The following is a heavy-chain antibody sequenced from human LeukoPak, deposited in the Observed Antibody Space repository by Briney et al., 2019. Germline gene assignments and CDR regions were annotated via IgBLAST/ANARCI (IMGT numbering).Heavy chain of an antibody. CDR2: IYYSGST. CDR3: ARGEKYYDSSGYYYPFDY. CDR1: GGSISSYY. Sequence: PSETLSLTRTVSGGSISSYYWSWIREPPGKGLEWIGDIYYSGSTNYNPSLKGLVSISVVPSTNLFSLKLSSVTAAGTAVYYCARGEKYYDSSGYYYPFDYWGQGTLVTVSS. J-gene: IGHJ4*02. D-gene: IGHD3-22*01. V-gene: IGHV4-59*01.